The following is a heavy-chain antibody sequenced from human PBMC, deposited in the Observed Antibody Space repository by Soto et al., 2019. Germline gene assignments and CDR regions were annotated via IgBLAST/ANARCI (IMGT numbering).Heavy chain of an antibody. D-gene: IGHD4-17*01. CDR1: GYTFTGYY. J-gene: IGHJ1*01. Sequence: GASVKVSCKASGYTFTGYYMHWVRQAPGQGPEWMGWINPNSGGTNYAQKFHGRVTMTRDTSTGTAYMELSRLRSEDTAVYYCATDRATVFVQHWGQGTLVTVSS. CDR3: ATDRATVFVQH. V-gene: IGHV1-2*02. CDR2: INPNSGGT.